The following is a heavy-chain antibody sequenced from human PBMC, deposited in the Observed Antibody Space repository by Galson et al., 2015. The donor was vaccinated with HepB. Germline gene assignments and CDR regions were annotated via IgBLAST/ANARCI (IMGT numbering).Heavy chain of an antibody. D-gene: IGHD3-10*01. CDR2: ILSDGSTK. CDR3: AKDQENGSGSYYNGLSGY. CDR1: GFSFSSYG. V-gene: IGHV3-30*18. Sequence: SLRLSCAASGFSFSSYGIHWVRQAPGKGLEWVALILSDGSTKYYADSVKGRFTISRDNSKNTLYLQMNSLRAEDTAVYYCAKDQENGSGSYYNGLSGYWGQGTLVTVSS. J-gene: IGHJ4*02.